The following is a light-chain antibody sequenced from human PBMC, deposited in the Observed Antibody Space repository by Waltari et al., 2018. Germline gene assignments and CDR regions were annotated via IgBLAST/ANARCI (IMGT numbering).Light chain of an antibody. CDR1: TSDIGAYNY. J-gene: IGLJ2*01. V-gene: IGLV2-23*02. CDR2: DVT. Sequence: QSALTQPASVSGSPGQSITISCTGTTSDIGAYNYVSWYQLHPGKVPKLIIYDVTKRPSGVSQRFSGSKSGNTASLTISGLQAEDEADYYGCSYADSRGVFGGGTTLTVL. CDR3: CSYADSRGV.